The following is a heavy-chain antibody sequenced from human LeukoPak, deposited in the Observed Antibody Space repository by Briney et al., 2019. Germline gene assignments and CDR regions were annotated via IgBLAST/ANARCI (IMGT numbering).Heavy chain of an antibody. V-gene: IGHV1-8*03. CDR3: ARPRYFDWLSRSGAWFDP. Sequence: GASVKVSCKASGYTFTSYDINWVRQATGQGLEGMGWMNPNSGNTGYAQKFQGRVTHTRNTSISTAYMEQSSLRSEDTAVYYCARPRYFDWLSRSGAWFDPWGQGTLVTVSS. CDR2: MNPNSGNT. D-gene: IGHD3-9*01. CDR1: GYTFTSYD. J-gene: IGHJ5*02.